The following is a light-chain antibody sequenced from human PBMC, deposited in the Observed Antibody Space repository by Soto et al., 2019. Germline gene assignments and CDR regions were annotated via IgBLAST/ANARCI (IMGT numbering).Light chain of an antibody. V-gene: IGLV2-14*01. CDR3: NSYTGSSIYV. CDR1: SNDVGGYNS. J-gene: IGLJ1*01. CDR2: DVS. Sequence: QPVLTKPASVTGFDLESIPIFCTGTSNDVGGYNSVSWYQQHPGKAPKLMIYDVSNRPSGVSNRFSGSKSGNTASLTISGLQAEDEADYYCNSYTGSSIYVFGTGTKVTVL.